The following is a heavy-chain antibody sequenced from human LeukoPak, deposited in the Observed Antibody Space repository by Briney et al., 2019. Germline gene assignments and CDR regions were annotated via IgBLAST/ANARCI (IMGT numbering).Heavy chain of an antibody. V-gene: IGHV3-48*02. J-gene: IGHJ4*02. CDR1: GFTFSSYS. Sequence: GGSLRLSCAASGFTFSSYSMNWVRQAPGKGLEWVSYISSSSSTIYYADSVKGRFTISRDNAKNSLYLQMNSLRDEDTAAYYCARDSWFGELPNPDYWGQGTLVTVSS. D-gene: IGHD3-10*01. CDR3: ARDSWFGELPNPDY. CDR2: ISSSSSTI.